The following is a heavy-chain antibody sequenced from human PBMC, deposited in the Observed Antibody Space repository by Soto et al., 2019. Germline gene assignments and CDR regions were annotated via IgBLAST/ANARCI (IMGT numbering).Heavy chain of an antibody. V-gene: IGHV3-30-3*01. Sequence: GGSLRLSCAASGFTFSNYAMHWVRQAPGKGLEWVAVISYDGGNKYYADSVKGRFTISRDNSKNTLYLQMNSLRAEDTAVYYCARDPLAVERPYWGQGTLVTVSS. CDR1: GFTFSNYA. CDR3: ARDPLAVERPY. D-gene: IGHD6-19*01. J-gene: IGHJ4*02. CDR2: ISYDGGNK.